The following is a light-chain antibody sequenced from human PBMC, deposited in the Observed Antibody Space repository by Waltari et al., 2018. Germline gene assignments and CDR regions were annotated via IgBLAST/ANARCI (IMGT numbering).Light chain of an antibody. Sequence: QSALTQPASVSGSPGQSITISCTGTSSAVSVYNYVTWYQQHPGKAPKLMIYDVSKRPSGVSNRFSGSKSGNTASLTISGLQAEDEADYYCSSYTSSSTWVFGGGTKVTVL. CDR2: DVS. J-gene: IGLJ3*02. CDR1: SSAVSVYNY. CDR3: SSYTSSSTWV. V-gene: IGLV2-14*01.